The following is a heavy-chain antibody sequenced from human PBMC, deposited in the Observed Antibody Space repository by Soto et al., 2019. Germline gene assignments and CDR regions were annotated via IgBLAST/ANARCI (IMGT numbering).Heavy chain of an antibody. CDR1: GGSISSYY. D-gene: IGHD3-22*01. CDR2: IYTSGST. CDR3: ARVSYDSSGLRAFDI. J-gene: IGHJ3*02. Sequence: QVQLQESGPGLVKPSETLSLTCTVSGGSISSYYWSWIRQPDGKGLEWIGRIYTSGSTNYNPSLKSRVTMSVDTSKNQFSLKLSSVTAADTAVYYCARVSYDSSGLRAFDIRGQGTMVTVSS. V-gene: IGHV4-4*07.